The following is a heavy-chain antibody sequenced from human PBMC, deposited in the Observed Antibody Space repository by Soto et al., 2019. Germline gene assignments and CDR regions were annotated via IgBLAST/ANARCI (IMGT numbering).Heavy chain of an antibody. CDR2: IIPIFGTA. CDR3: AREGDYYDSSGYYYPFDY. CDR1: GGTFSSYA. J-gene: IGHJ4*02. D-gene: IGHD3-22*01. V-gene: IGHV1-69*13. Sequence: GASVKVSCKASGGTFSSYAISWVRQAPGQGLEWMGGIIPIFGTANYAQKFQGRVTITADESTSTAYMELSSLRSEDTAVYYCAREGDYYDSSGYYYPFDYWGQGTLVTVSS.